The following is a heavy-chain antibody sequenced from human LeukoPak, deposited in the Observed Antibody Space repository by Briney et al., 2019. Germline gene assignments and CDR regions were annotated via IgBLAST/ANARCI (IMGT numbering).Heavy chain of an antibody. Sequence: GGSLRLSCAASGFTFSSYGMHWVRQAPGKGLEGVAFIRYDGSNKYYADSVKGRFTISRDNSKNTLYLQMNSLRSEDTAVYYCAKGGVGATGVDEWFDTWGQGTLVTVSS. CDR2: IRYDGSNK. D-gene: IGHD1-26*01. V-gene: IGHV3-30*02. J-gene: IGHJ5*02. CDR3: AKGGVGATGVDEWFDT. CDR1: GFTFSSYG.